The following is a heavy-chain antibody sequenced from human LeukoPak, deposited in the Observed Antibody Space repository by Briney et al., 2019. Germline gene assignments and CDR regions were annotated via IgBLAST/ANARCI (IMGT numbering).Heavy chain of an antibody. CDR1: GGSISSSSYY. D-gene: IGHD4-17*01. V-gene: IGHV4-39*01. CDR2: IYCSRST. CDR3: VSRATVTTYYYYYMDV. Sequence: SETLSLTCTVSGGSISSSSYYWGWIRQPPGKGLEWIGSIYCSRSTYYNPSLKSRVTISVDTSKNQFSLKLSSVTAADTAVCYCVSRATVTTYYYYYMDVWGKGTTVTVSS. J-gene: IGHJ6*03.